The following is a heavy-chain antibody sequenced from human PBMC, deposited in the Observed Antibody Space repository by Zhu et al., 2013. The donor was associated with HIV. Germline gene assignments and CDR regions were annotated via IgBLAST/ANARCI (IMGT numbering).Heavy chain of an antibody. CDR3: VRSTYQNSDLHHVDY. J-gene: IGHJ4*02. D-gene: IGHD1-26*01. Sequence: VQLQQWGAGLLKPSETLSLTCAVYGGSFSGYCWSWIRQPPGKGLEWIGEINHSGSTNYNPSLKSRVTMSLDTSKNQFSLRLSSVTAADTAVYYCVRSTYQNSDLHHVDYWGLGTLVTVSS. V-gene: IGHV4-34*01. CDR1: GGSFSGYC. CDR2: INHSGST.